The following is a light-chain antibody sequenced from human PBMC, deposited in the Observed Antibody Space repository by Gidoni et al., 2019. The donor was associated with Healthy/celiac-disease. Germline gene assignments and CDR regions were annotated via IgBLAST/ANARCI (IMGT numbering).Light chain of an antibody. CDR3: QQSYSTPLT. Sequence: DIQMTPSPSSLSASVGDRVTITCRASQSITSYLHWYQQKPGKAPQLLIYAASSLQSGVPSRFRGSGSGTDFTLTISSLQPEDFATYYSQQSYSTPLTFGGGTKVEIK. CDR2: AAS. CDR1: QSITSY. J-gene: IGKJ4*01. V-gene: IGKV1-39*01.